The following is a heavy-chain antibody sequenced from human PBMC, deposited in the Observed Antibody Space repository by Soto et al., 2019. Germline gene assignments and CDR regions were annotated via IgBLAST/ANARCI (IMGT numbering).Heavy chain of an antibody. CDR3: ARGGVNMVRGVIRSPYDY. J-gene: IGHJ4*02. D-gene: IGHD3-10*01. CDR2: INPNSAGT. Sequence: ASVKVSCKASGYTFTGYYMHWVRQAPGQGLEWMGWINPNSAGTNYAQKFQGRVTMTRDTSISTAYMELSRLRSDDTAVYYCARGGVNMVRGVIRSPYDYWGQGTLVTVSS. V-gene: IGHV1-2*02. CDR1: GYTFTGYY.